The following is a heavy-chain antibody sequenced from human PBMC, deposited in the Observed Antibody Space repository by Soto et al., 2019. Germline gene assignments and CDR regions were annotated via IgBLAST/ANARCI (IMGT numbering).Heavy chain of an antibody. CDR3: ARDNTTDYDFWSGYPKTSPYYYYMDV. V-gene: IGHV1-69*04. J-gene: IGHJ6*03. Sequence: ALVKVSCKASGGTFSSYTISWVRQAPGQGLEWMGRIIPILGIANYAQKFQGRVTITADKSTSTAYMELSSLRSEDTAVYYCARDNTTDYDFWSGYPKTSPYYYYMDVWGKGTTVTVSS. CDR2: IIPILGIA. D-gene: IGHD3-3*01. CDR1: GGTFSSYT.